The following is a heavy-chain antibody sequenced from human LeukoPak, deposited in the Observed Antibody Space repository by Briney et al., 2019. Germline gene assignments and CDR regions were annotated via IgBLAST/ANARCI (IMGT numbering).Heavy chain of an antibody. J-gene: IGHJ4*02. Sequence: SVKVSCKASGGTFRTYSVTWVRQAPGQGLEWMGGIIPIFGTPNYAQKFQGRVKVTTDDATGTAYMELSSLISDDTAMYYCVREGNELLSKNFDYGGQGTLVTVSS. V-gene: IGHV1-69*05. CDR2: IIPIFGTP. CDR3: VREGNELLSKNFDY. D-gene: IGHD2-21*02. CDR1: GGTFRTYS.